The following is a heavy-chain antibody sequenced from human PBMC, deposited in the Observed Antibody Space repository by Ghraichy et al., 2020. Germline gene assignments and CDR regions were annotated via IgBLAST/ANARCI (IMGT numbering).Heavy chain of an antibody. CDR1: GFTFSSYS. CDR2: ISSSSSTI. CDR3: ARIVVVPAAMIYYYGMDV. V-gene: IGHV3-48*04. Sequence: GSLRLSCAASGFTFSSYSMNWVRQAPGKGLEWVSYISSSSSTIYYADSVKGRFTISRDNAKNSLYLQMNSLRAEDTAVYYCARIVVVPAAMIYYYGMDVWGQGTTVTVSS. D-gene: IGHD2-2*01. J-gene: IGHJ6*02.